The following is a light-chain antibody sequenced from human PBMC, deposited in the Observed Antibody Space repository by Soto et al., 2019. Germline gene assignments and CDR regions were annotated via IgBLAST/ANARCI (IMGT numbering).Light chain of an antibody. CDR1: QSISSK. V-gene: IGKV3-15*01. J-gene: IGKJ4*01. CDR3: QQYDKWPPT. CDR2: GAS. Sequence: EIKMAQSPATLSVSPGERATLSCRASQSISSKLAWYQQRPGQAPRLLTYGASTRATGIPVRFRGGGSGTEFTLTISGLQSEDFAVYCCQQYDKWPPTFGRGTKVEIK.